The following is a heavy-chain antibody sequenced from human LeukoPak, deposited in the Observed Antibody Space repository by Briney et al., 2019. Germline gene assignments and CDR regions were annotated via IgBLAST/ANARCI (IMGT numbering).Heavy chain of an antibody. CDR2: ISGSGGST. Sequence: GGSLRLSCAASGFTFSSYAMSWVRQAPGKGLEWVSAISGSGGSTYYADSVKGRITISRDNSKNTLYLQMNSLRAEDTAVYYCARDKRTDSSGYYSDAFDIWGQGTMVTVSS. J-gene: IGHJ3*02. D-gene: IGHD3-22*01. CDR3: ARDKRTDSSGYYSDAFDI. CDR1: GFTFSSYA. V-gene: IGHV3-23*01.